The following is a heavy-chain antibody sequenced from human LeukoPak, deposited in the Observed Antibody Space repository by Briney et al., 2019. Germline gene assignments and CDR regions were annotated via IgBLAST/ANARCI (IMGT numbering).Heavy chain of an antibody. V-gene: IGHV3-30*18. CDR1: GFAFSSYG. Sequence: GRSLRLSCAASGFAFSSYGMHWVRQAPGKGLGWVAVISYDGSNKYYADSVKGRFTISRDNSKNTLYLQMNSLRAEDTAVYYCANEPEGAYYYDSSGYNYDYWGQGTLVTVSS. J-gene: IGHJ4*02. D-gene: IGHD3-22*01. CDR2: ISYDGSNK. CDR3: ANEPEGAYYYDSSGYNYDY.